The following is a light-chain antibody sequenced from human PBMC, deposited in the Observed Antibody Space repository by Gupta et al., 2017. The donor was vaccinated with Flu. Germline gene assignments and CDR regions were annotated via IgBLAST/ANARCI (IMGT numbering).Light chain of an antibody. CDR3: ATGDDSQNGVV. Sequence: RDTISSSGCSSEIGSHGVGCYQLGPGTAPNLLIYSDHVRHAGVTDRFSGSKSGTPAALASSGLQAADVADYYCATGDDSQNGVVFGGVTKPTVL. CDR2: SDH. V-gene: IGLV1-44*01. J-gene: IGLJ2*01. CDR1: SSEIGSHG.